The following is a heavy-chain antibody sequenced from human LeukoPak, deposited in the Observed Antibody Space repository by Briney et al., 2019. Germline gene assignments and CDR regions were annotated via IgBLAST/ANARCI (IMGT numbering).Heavy chain of an antibody. D-gene: IGHD3-3*01. CDR2: IYHSGST. CDR3: ARRSSAFDP. J-gene: IGHJ5*02. Sequence: PSETLSLTCAVSGYSISSGYYWGWIRQPPGKGLEWIGTIYHSGSTYYNPSLKSRVTISVDRSKNQSSLKLSSVTAADTAVYYCARRSSAFDPWGQGTLVTVSS. CDR1: GYSISSGYY. V-gene: IGHV4-38-2*01.